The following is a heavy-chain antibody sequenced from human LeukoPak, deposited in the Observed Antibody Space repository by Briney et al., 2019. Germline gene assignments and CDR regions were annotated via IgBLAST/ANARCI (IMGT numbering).Heavy chain of an antibody. Sequence: GGSLRLSCVASGFTFSSFVMSWVRQAPGKGLEWVSSISTNGGNTHYVDSVKGRFTISRDNSKNTLFLQMNSLRDEDTAMYYCARAYSSTWSKEGLDSWGQGALVAVSS. D-gene: IGHD6-13*01. V-gene: IGHV3-23*01. J-gene: IGHJ4*02. CDR1: GFTFSSFV. CDR3: ARAYSSTWSKEGLDS. CDR2: ISTNGGNT.